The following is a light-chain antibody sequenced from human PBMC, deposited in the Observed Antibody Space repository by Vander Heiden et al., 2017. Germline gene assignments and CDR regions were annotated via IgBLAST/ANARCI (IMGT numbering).Light chain of an antibody. J-gene: IGKJ2*01. V-gene: IGKV1-39*01. CDR2: AAS. Sequence: DIQMPQSPLSLSASLGDRVTITCRASERIDHYLNWYRQKPGKGPELLIYAASNLHRLVPSRFSGSGSGTDFTLTIAMLRPEDFATYYCQQSDGAPYNFGQGTKLE. CDR3: QQSDGAPYN. CDR1: ERIDHY.